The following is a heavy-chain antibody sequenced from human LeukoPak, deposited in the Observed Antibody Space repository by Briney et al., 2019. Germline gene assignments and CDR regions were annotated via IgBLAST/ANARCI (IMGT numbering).Heavy chain of an antibody. Sequence: GGSLRLSCAASGFTFSSYAMSWVRQAPGKGLEWVSTINDSGGSTYYADSVKGRFTISRDNSKNTLYLQMNSLRAEDTAVYYCARGGSISSGWEYYFDYWGQGTLVTVSS. CDR3: ARGGSISSGWEYYFDY. CDR1: GFTFSSYA. CDR2: INDSGGST. D-gene: IGHD3-22*01. V-gene: IGHV3-23*01. J-gene: IGHJ4*02.